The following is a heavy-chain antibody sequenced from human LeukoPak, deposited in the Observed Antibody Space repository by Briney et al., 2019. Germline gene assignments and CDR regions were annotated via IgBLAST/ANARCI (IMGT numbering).Heavy chain of an antibody. CDR1: GGSFSGYY. D-gene: IGHD1-14*01. J-gene: IGHJ6*02. CDR3: ASDHPDRYYYYGMDV. CDR2: INHSGST. Sequence: SETLSLTCAVYGGSFSGYYWSWIRQPPGKGLEWIGEINHSGSTNYNPSLKSRVTISVDTSKNQFSLKLSSVTAADTAVYYCASDHPDRYYYYGMDVWAKGPRSPSP. V-gene: IGHV4-34*01.